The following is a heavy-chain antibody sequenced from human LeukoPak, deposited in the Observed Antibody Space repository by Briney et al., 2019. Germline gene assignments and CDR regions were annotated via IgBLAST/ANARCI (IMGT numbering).Heavy chain of an antibody. V-gene: IGHV4-39*07. J-gene: IGHJ5*02. CDR2: NYYSGST. D-gene: IGHD2-21*02. Sequence: SETLSLTCKVSGVSISSSGYYWGWIRQPPGKGLEWIGSNYYSGSTYYNPSLKSRVTISVDTSKNQFSLKLSSVTAADTAVYYCARVTWWFDPWGQGTLVTVSS. CDR3: ARVTWWFDP. CDR1: GVSISSSGYY.